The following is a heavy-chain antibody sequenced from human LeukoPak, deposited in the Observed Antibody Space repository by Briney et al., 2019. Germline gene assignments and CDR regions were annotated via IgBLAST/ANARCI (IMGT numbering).Heavy chain of an antibody. D-gene: IGHD2-8*01. J-gene: IGHJ3*01. CDR1: SGSISSGTYY. Sequence: PSETLSLTCTVSSGSISSGTYYWSWIRQPAGKGLEYIGRSYSSGSTNYNPSLKSRVSISVDTSKNQFSLKLHSVTAADTAEYYCARGYCTNGVCFGQNENGFDVWGQGKRVVVSS. CDR3: ARGYCTNGVCFGQNENGFDV. CDR2: SYSSGST. V-gene: IGHV4-61*02.